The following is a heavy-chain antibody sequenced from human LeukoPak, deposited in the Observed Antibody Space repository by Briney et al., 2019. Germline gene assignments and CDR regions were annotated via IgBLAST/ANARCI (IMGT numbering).Heavy chain of an antibody. CDR1: GGTFRNYA. J-gene: IGHJ4*02. D-gene: IGHD3-10*01. CDR3: ARDLKGYYYGSGSYFYYFDY. Sequence: ASVKVSCKASGGTFRNYAISWVRQAPGQGLEWMGGIIPIFDTTNYAQKFQGRVTITADKFTSTAYMELSSLRSEDTAVYYCARDLKGYYYGSGSYFYYFDYWGQGTLVTVSS. V-gene: IGHV1-69*06. CDR2: IIPIFDTT.